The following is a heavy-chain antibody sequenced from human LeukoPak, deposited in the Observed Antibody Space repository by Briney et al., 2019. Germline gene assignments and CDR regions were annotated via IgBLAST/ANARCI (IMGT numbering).Heavy chain of an antibody. V-gene: IGHV4-4*02. D-gene: IGHD3-10*01. CDR3: ARLGGSGGFGELLFRDY. CDR2: IYHSGST. CDR1: GGSISSSNW. J-gene: IGHJ4*02. Sequence: SETLSLTCAVSGGSISSSNWWSWVRQPPGKGLEWIGEIYHSGSTNYNPSLKSRVTISVDKSKNQFSLKLSSVTAADTAVYYCARLGGSGGFGELLFRDYWGQGTLVTVSS.